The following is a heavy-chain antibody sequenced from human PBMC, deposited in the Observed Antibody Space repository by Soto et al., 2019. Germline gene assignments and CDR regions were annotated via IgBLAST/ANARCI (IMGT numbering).Heavy chain of an antibody. Sequence: PGGSLRLSCAASGFTFSSYWMHWVRQAPGKGLVWVSRINSDGSSTSYADSVKGRFTISRDNAKNTLYLQMNSLRAEDTAVYYCARDLGYGGNSDPSWFDPWGQGTLVTVSS. J-gene: IGHJ5*02. V-gene: IGHV3-74*01. D-gene: IGHD4-17*01. CDR2: INSDGSST. CDR3: ARDLGYGGNSDPSWFDP. CDR1: GFTFSSYW.